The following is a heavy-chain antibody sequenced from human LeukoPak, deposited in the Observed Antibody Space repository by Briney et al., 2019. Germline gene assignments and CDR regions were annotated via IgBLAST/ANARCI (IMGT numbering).Heavy chain of an antibody. CDR2: INSDGSST. CDR3: AKDSPSRSLDFGELWSYYYYYMDV. D-gene: IGHD3-10*01. CDR1: GFTFSSYW. J-gene: IGHJ6*03. Sequence: GGSLRLSCAASGFTFSSYWMHWVRQAPGKGLVWVSRINSDGSSTSYADSVKGRFTISRDNSKNTLYLQMNSLRAEDTAVYYCAKDSPSRSLDFGELWSYYYYYMDVWGKGTTVTISS. V-gene: IGHV3-74*01.